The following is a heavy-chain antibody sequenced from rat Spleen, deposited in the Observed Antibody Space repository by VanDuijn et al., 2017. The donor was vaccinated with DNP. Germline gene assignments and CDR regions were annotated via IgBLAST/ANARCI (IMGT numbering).Heavy chain of an antibody. CDR3: ARWTRYFDY. J-gene: IGHJ2*01. CDR1: GSSIISNY. Sequence: EVQLQESGPGLVKPSQSLSLTCSVTGSSIISNYWAWIRKFPGNKMEWTGYINFSGRTGYNPSLKSRISITRDTSKNHFFLHLNSVTTEDTATYYCARWTRYFDYWGQGVMVTVSS. D-gene: IGHD1-7*01. CDR2: INFSGRT. V-gene: IGHV3-1*01.